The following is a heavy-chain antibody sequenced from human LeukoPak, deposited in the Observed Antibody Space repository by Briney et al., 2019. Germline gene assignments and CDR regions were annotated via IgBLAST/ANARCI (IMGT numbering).Heavy chain of an antibody. J-gene: IGHJ4*02. Sequence: PGGSLRLSCAASGFTFSSYWMHWVRQAPGKGLEWVSYISSSSSTIYYADSVKGRFTISRDNAKNSLYLQMNSLRAEDTAVYYCARDTPLMGFDYWGQGTLVTVSS. V-gene: IGHV3-48*04. CDR1: GFTFSSYW. CDR3: ARDTPLMGFDY. CDR2: ISSSSSTI.